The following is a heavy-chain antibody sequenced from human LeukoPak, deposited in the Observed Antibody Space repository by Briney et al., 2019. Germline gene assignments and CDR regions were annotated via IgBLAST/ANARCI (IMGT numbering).Heavy chain of an antibody. Sequence: SETLSLTCTVSGGSISSYYWSWLRQPPGKGLEWIGYIYYSGSTNYNPSLKSRVTISVGTSKKQFSLKLSSVIAADTAVYYCARYVWGSYPTFEDYWGQGTLVTVSS. CDR1: GGSISSYY. V-gene: IGHV4-59*01. CDR3: ARYVWGSYPTFEDY. CDR2: IYYSGST. D-gene: IGHD3-16*02. J-gene: IGHJ4*02.